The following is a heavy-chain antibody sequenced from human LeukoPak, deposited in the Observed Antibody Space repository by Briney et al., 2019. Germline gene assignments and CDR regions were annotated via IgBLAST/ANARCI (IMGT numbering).Heavy chain of an antibody. CDR2: IYTSGTT. V-gene: IGHV4-4*07. Sequence: SETLSLTCTVSGGSINSYYWSWIRQPAGKGLEWIGRIYTSGTTNYNPSLKSRVTISLDTSKNQFSLKLSSVTAADTAVYYCARAEAAAGTYYFDYWGQGTLVTVSS. CDR3: ARAEAAAGTYYFDY. J-gene: IGHJ4*02. D-gene: IGHD6-13*01. CDR1: GGSINSYY.